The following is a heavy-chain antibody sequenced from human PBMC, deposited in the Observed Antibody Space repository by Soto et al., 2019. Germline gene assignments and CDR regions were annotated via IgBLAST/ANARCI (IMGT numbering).Heavy chain of an antibody. D-gene: IGHD6-13*01. CDR3: ARDGEQQLAHHYYYYGMDV. J-gene: IGHJ6*02. CDR1: GYTFTGYY. CDR2: INPNSGGT. Sequence: ASVKVSCKASGYTFTGYYMHWVRQAPGQGLEWMGWINPNSGGTNYAQKFQGWVTMTRDTSISTAYMELSRLRSDDTAVYYCARDGEQQLAHHYYYYGMDVWGQGTTVTVSS. V-gene: IGHV1-2*04.